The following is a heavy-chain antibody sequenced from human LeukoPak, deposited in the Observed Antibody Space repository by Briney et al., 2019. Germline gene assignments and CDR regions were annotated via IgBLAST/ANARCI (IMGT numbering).Heavy chain of an antibody. Sequence: GASVKVSCKVSGYTLTELSMHWVRQAPGKGLEWMGGFDPEDGETIYAQKFQGRVTMTEDTSTDTAYMELSSLRSEDTAVYYCATGRGAGLWYQLLTTSQDYYYGMDVWGQGTTVTASS. J-gene: IGHJ6*02. V-gene: IGHV1-24*01. CDR1: GYTLTELS. CDR3: ATGRGAGLWYQLLTTSQDYYYGMDV. CDR2: FDPEDGET. D-gene: IGHD2-2*01.